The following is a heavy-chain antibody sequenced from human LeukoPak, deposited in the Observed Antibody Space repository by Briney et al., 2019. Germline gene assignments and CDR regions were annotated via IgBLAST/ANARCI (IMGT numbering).Heavy chain of an antibody. D-gene: IGHD2-8*01. J-gene: IGHJ6*02. V-gene: IGHV1-46*01. Sequence: ASVKVSCKASGYTFTSYYIHWVRQAPGQGLEWMGIINPSGGNTFYAQRFQGRVTMTRDTSTSTVYVELSSLRSEDTAVYYCARDGVLAQALVPGAQTYYYYGLDVWGQGTTVTVSS. CDR1: GYTFTSYY. CDR2: INPSGGNT. CDR3: ARDGVLAQALVPGAQTYYYYGLDV.